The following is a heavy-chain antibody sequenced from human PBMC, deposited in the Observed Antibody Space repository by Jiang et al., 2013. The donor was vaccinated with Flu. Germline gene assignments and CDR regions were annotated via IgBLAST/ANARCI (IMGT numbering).Heavy chain of an antibody. CDR1: GFTFRTYG. CDR2: IYYDGSNK. CDR3: VRGGYNFWSGYYSLRAGGGMDV. D-gene: IGHD3-3*01. J-gene: IGHJ6*02. V-gene: IGHV3-33*08. Sequence: VQLVESGGGVVQPGRSLRLSCAASGFTFRTYGMHWVRQAPGMGLEWVAVIYYDGSNKYYADSVKGRFTISRDNSKNTLYLQMNSLRAEDTAIYYCVRGGYNFWSGYYSLRAGGGMDVWGQGTTVTVSS.